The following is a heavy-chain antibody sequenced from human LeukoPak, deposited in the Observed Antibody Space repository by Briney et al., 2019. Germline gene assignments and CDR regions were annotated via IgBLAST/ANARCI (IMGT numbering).Heavy chain of an antibody. D-gene: IGHD6-6*01. Sequence: GGSLRLSCAASGFTFSSYSMSWVRQAPGKGLEWVSYISSSSSTIYYADSVKGRFTISRDNAKNSLYLQMNSLRAEDTAVYYCASPPQSSPHYFDYWGQGTLVTVSS. CDR1: GFTFSSYS. J-gene: IGHJ4*02. CDR2: ISSSSSTI. V-gene: IGHV3-48*01. CDR3: ASPPQSSPHYFDY.